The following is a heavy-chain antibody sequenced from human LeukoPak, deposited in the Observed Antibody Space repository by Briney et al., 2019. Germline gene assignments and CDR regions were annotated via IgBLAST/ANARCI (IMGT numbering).Heavy chain of an antibody. CDR1: GYMFSSYG. V-gene: IGHV1-18*01. D-gene: IGHD3-10*01. J-gene: IGHJ4*02. CDR3: ARIASDGSGTNQY. Sequence: ASVKVSCKASGYMFSSYGITWVRQAPGQGLEWMGWISVYNGNTKSAQNLQGRVIMTTDTSTNTAHMELRSLRSDDTAVYYCARIASDGSGTNQYRGQGTQVIVSS. CDR2: ISVYNGNT.